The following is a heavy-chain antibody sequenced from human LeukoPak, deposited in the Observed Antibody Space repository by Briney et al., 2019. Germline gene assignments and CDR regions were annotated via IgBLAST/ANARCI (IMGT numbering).Heavy chain of an antibody. Sequence: SQTLSLTCTVSGGSIINDDYYWSWIRLHPGKGLEWLGYIFHSGNTYYNPSLKSRVTISVDTSKNQFSLKLSSVTAADTAVYYCARGADSSGYYSIFYFDYWGQGTLVTVSS. J-gene: IGHJ4*02. V-gene: IGHV4-31*03. CDR3: ARGADSSGYYSIFYFDY. CDR2: IFHSGNT. CDR1: GGSIINDDYY. D-gene: IGHD3-22*01.